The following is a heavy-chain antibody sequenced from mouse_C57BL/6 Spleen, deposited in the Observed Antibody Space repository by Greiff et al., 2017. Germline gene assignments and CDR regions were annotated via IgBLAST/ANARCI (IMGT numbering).Heavy chain of an antibody. CDR3: ARREYYGSLDY. J-gene: IGHJ2*01. V-gene: IGHV1-19*01. CDR1: GYTFTDYY. D-gene: IGHD1-1*01. Sequence: VQLQQSGPVLVKPGASVKMSCKASGYTFTDYYMNWVKQSHGKSLEWIGVINPYNGGTSYNQKFKGKATLTVDKSSSTAYMELNSLTSEDSAVYYCARREYYGSLDYWGQGTTLTVSS. CDR2: INPYNGGT.